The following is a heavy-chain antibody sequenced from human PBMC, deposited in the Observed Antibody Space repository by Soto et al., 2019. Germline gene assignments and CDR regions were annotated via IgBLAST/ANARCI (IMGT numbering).Heavy chain of an antibody. CDR2: IYYSGST. Sequence: SETLSLTCTVSGVSISSSNYYWGWIRQPPGKGLEWIGTIYYSGSTYYNPSLKSRVTISVDRSKNQFSLKLNSVTAADTAVYYCARRGELSVPPFDSWGQGTLVTVSS. D-gene: IGHD3-10*01. J-gene: IGHJ4*02. CDR1: GVSISSSNYY. CDR3: ARRGELSVPPFDS. V-gene: IGHV4-39*01.